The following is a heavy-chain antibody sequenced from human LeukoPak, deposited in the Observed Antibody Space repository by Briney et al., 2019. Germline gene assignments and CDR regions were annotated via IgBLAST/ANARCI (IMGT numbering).Heavy chain of an antibody. CDR1: GFTFSCYA. D-gene: IGHD3-22*01. J-gene: IGHJ4*02. CDR3: ARGMSATSGYLELEY. CDR2: VSGSGGNT. Sequence: GGPLRLCYAAAGFTFSCYAMSWVRQPPGKGLEWFSAVSGSGGNTYSADSVKRRSTISRDNSLQTLFLHMNSLRAEDAAVYYCARGMSATSGYLELEYWGQGALVTVST. V-gene: IGHV3-23*01.